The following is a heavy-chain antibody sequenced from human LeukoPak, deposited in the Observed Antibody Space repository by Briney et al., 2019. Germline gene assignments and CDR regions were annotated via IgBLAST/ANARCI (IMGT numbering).Heavy chain of an antibody. CDR1: GGSISSSSYY. J-gene: IGHJ2*01. CDR3: ASPTYPRDIVVVPAAIIRYFDL. V-gene: IGHV4-39*01. CDR2: IYYSGST. Sequence: SETLSLTCTVSGGSISSSSYYWGWIRQPPGKGLEWIGSIYYSGSTYYNPSLESRVTISVDTSKNQFSLKLSSVTAADTAVYYCASPTYPRDIVVVPAAIIRYFDLWGRGTLVTVSS. D-gene: IGHD2-2*01.